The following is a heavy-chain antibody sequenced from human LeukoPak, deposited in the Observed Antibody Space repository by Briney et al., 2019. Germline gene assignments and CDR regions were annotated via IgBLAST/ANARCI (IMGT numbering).Heavy chain of an antibody. J-gene: IGHJ5*02. CDR2: MNPNNGNT. CDR1: GFTFTSYD. D-gene: IGHD3-10*01. Sequence: GASVKVSCKASGFTFTSYDINWVRQASGQGLEWMGWMNPNNGNTGYAPKFQGRVTMTRDTSISTAYMELRGLRSEDTAVYYCVRDGEGVAISVNYWFDPWGQGTLVTVSS. CDR3: VRDGEGVAISVNYWFDP. V-gene: IGHV1-8*01.